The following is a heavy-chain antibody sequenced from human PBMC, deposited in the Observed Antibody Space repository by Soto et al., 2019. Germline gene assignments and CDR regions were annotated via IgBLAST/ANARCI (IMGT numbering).Heavy chain of an antibody. D-gene: IGHD1-7*01. J-gene: IGHJ3*01. CDR2: MNPNSGGS. CDR1: GYNFIAQN. V-gene: IGHV1-2*02. CDR3: ARERHLNSPSDAFDL. Sequence: QVHLVQSGAEVKKPGASVKVSCMASGYNFIAQNIHWVRQAPGLGLEWMGKMNPNSGGSDYAQEFQSRVTVTRDTSSSTVYMELTSLTSDDTAVYYCARERHLNSPSDAFDLWGQGTMVIVSS.